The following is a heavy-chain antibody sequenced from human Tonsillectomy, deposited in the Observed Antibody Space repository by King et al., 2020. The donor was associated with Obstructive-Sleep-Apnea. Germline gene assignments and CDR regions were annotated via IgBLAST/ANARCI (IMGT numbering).Heavy chain of an antibody. CDR3: ASPGSPDCSSTSCPFDY. V-gene: IGHV1-2*02. D-gene: IGHD2-2*01. Sequence: QLVQSGAEVKKPGASVKVSCKASGYTFTGDYLHWVRQAPGQGLEWMGWINPNSGDTNYVQKFQGKVTMTRDTSISTTYMELSSTRSDETAVYYCASPGSPDCSSTSCPFDYWGQGTLVTVSS. CDR1: GYTFTGDY. CDR2: INPNSGDT. J-gene: IGHJ4*02.